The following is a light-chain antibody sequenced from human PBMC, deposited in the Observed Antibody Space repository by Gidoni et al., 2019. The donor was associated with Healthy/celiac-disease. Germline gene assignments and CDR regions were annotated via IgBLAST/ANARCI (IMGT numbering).Light chain of an antibody. J-gene: IGKJ4*01. Sequence: DIQMTQSPSSLSASVGDRVIITCRASQSISSYLNWYQQKPGKAPKLLIYAASSLQSGVPSRCSGSGSGTDFTLTISSLQPEDFATYYCQQSYSTPLLTFGGGTKVEIK. CDR3: QQSYSTPLLT. CDR2: AAS. V-gene: IGKV1-39*01. CDR1: QSISSY.